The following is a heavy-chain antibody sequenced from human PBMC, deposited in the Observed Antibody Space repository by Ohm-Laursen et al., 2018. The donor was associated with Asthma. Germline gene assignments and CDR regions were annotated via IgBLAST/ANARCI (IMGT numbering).Heavy chain of an antibody. J-gene: IGHJ4*02. CDR1: GFTFSSYD. CDR2: IGTAGDT. D-gene: IGHD3-10*01. CDR3: ARVMSYGSGSSFDY. Sequence: SLRLSCAAPGFTFSSYDMHWVRQATGKGLEWVSAIGTAGDTYYPDSVKGRFTISRDNAKNSLYLQMNSLRAADTAVYYCARVMSYGSGSSFDYWGQGTLVTVSS. V-gene: IGHV3-13*01.